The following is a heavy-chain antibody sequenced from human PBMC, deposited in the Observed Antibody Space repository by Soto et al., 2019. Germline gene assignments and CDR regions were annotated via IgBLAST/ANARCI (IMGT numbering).Heavy chain of an antibody. CDR1: GYTFTSYG. Sequence: QVQLVQSGAEVKKPGASVKVSCKASGYTFTSYGISWVRQAPGQGLEWMGWISAYNGNTNYAQKLKGRDTMTTDTSTSTANMALRSLRYGDTAVYYCARGTTVETGSYWGQGTLVTVSS. CDR3: ARGTTVETGSY. D-gene: IGHD4-17*01. V-gene: IGHV1-18*01. J-gene: IGHJ4*02. CDR2: ISAYNGNT.